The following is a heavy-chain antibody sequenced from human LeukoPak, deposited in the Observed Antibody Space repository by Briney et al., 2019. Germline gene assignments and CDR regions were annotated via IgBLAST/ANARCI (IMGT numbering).Heavy chain of an antibody. CDR1: GFTFSSYA. D-gene: IGHD1-26*01. Sequence: GGSRRLSCAASGFTFSSYAMHWVRQAPGKGLEWVAVISYDGSNKYYADSVKGRFTISRDNSKNTLYLQMNSLRAEDTAVYYCARRVGAMGGYFDYWGQGTLVTVSS. CDR2: ISYDGSNK. J-gene: IGHJ4*02. V-gene: IGHV3-30-3*01. CDR3: ARRVGAMGGYFDY.